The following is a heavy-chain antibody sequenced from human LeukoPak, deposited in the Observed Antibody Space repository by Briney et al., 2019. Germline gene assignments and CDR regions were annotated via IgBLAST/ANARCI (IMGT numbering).Heavy chain of an antibody. V-gene: IGHV3-7*02. CDR1: GFTFTSYW. Sequence: GGSLTLSCTASGFTFTSYWMTWVSQAPGREMEWVARIKEDGSEKQYVESVRGRFTISRDNAKNSLYLQMSSLTAEDTTVYYCVGNVEFWGQGTLVSVSS. CDR2: IKEDGSEK. CDR3: VGNVEF. J-gene: IGHJ4*02.